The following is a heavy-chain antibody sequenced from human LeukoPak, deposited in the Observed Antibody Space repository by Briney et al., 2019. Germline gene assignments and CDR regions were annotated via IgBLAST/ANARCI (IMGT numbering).Heavy chain of an antibody. V-gene: IGHV1-69*04. CDR1: GGTFSSYA. CDR2: IIPILGIA. D-gene: IGHD4-17*01. Sequence: EASVKVSCKASGGTFSSYAISWVRQAPGQGLEWMGRIIPILGIANHAQKFQGRVTITADKSTSTAYMELSSLRSEDTAVYYCARSLYGDYGYWGQGTLVTVSS. CDR3: ARSLYGDYGY. J-gene: IGHJ4*02.